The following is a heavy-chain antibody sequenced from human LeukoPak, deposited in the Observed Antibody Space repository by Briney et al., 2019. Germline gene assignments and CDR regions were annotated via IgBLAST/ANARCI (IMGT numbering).Heavy chain of an antibody. J-gene: IGHJ4*02. CDR2: IGAGGTFT. CDR1: GFTFSSYA. D-gene: IGHD3-10*01. Sequence: GGSLRLSCTASGFTFSSYAMNWVRQAPGKGLEWVSGIGAGGTFTYYADSVKGRFTISRDNAKNSLYLQMNSLRDEDTAVYYCARGDGWFGELLNFDYWGQGTLVTVSS. V-gene: IGHV3-23*01. CDR3: ARGDGWFGELLNFDY.